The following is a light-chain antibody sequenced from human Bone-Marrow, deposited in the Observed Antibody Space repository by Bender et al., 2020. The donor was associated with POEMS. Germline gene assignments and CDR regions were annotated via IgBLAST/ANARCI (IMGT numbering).Light chain of an antibody. J-gene: IGLJ2*01. CDR3: SSYTTNGTLEI. Sequence: QSALTQPRSVSGSPGQSVTISCTGTSSDVGGYNYVSWYQQHPGKAPKLMIYDVSKRPSGVPDRFSGSKSGNTASLTISGLQAEDEADYYCSSYTTNGTLEIFGGGTKLTVL. CDR2: DVS. V-gene: IGLV2-11*01. CDR1: SSDVGGYNY.